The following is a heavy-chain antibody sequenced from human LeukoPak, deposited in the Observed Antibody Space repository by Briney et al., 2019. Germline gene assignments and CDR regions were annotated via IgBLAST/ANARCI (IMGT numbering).Heavy chain of an antibody. CDR2: IYHSGST. CDR3: ARDLPSSSSGFDY. Sequence: SETLSLTCTVSGGSISGGSYYWSWIRQPPGKGLEWIGYIYHSGSTYYNPSLKSRDTISVDRSKNQFSLKLSSVTAADTAVYYCARDLPSSSSGFDYWGQGTLVTVSS. CDR1: GGSISGGSYY. J-gene: IGHJ4*02. D-gene: IGHD6-6*01. V-gene: IGHV4-30-2*01.